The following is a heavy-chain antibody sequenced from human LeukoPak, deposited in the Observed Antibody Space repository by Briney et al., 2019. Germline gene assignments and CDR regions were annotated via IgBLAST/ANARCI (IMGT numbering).Heavy chain of an antibody. J-gene: IGHJ4*02. Sequence: SETLSLTCTVSGGSITSSSYYWGWIRQPPGKGLEWIGSIYYSGSTYYNPSLKSRVTMSVDTSKNQFSLKLSSVTAADTAVYYCARGIWYGGNYYFDYWGQGTLVTVSS. V-gene: IGHV4-39*01. CDR3: ARGIWYGGNYYFDY. CDR1: GGSITSSSYY. D-gene: IGHD4-23*01. CDR2: IYYSGST.